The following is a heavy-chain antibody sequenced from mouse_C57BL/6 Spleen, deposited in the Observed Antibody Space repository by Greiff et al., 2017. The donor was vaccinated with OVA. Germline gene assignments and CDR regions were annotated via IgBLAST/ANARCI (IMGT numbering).Heavy chain of an antibody. CDR1: GFTFSSYA. V-gene: IGHV5-9-1*02. D-gene: IGHD3-3*01. J-gene: IGHJ3*01. CDR2: ISSGGDYI. CDR3: TREGGRGAWFAY. Sequence: DVMLVESGEGLVKPGGSLKLSCAASGFTFSSYAMSWVRQTPEKRLEWVAYISSGGDYIYYADTVKGRFTISRDNARNTLYLQMSRLKSEDTAMDYCTREGGRGAWFAYWGQGTLVTVSA.